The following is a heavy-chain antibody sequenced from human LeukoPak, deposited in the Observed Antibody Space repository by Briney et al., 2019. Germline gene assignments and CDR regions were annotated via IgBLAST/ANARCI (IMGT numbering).Heavy chain of an antibody. J-gene: IGHJ6*03. Sequence: PSETLSLTCTVSGGSISTSNDFWGWIRQHPGKGLEWLESIYYSGSTYYNPSLKSRVTISVDTSKNQFSLKLSSVTAADTAVYFCARPLSCYFYVDVWGTGTTVTVSS. V-gene: IGHV4-39*01. CDR3: ARPLSCYFYVDV. CDR1: GGSISTSNDF. CDR2: IYYSGST. D-gene: IGHD2/OR15-2a*01.